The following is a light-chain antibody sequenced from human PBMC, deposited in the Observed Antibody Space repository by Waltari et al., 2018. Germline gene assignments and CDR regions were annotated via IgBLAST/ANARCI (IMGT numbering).Light chain of an antibody. CDR2: GTS. CDR1: QSVSSSY. V-gene: IGKV3-20*01. J-gene: IGKJ5*01. Sequence: EIVLTQSPGTLSLSPGERATLSCRASQSVSSSYLVWYQQKPGKAPRLLIYGTSSRATDIPDRFSGSGSGTDFTLTISRLEPEDFAVYYCQQYGGSPPITFGQGTRLEIK. CDR3: QQYGGSPPIT.